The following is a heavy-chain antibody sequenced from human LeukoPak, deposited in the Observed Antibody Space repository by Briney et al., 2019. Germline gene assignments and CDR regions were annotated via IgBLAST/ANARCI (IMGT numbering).Heavy chain of an antibody. V-gene: IGHV1-2*02. D-gene: IGHD2-2*01. J-gene: IGHJ4*02. CDR2: NNPNSGGT. Sequence: ASVKVSCKASGYTFTGYCMHWVRQAPGQGLEWMGWNNPNSGGTNYAQKFQGRVTMTRDTSISTAYMELSRLRSDDTAVYYCARPAPAASGFVDYWGQGTLVTVSS. CDR3: ARPAPAASGFVDY. CDR1: GYTFTGYC.